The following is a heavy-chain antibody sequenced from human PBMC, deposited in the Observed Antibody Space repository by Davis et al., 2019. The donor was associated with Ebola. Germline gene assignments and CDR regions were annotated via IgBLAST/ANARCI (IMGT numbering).Heavy chain of an antibody. CDR1: GYTFTGYH. Sequence: ASVKVSCKASGYTFTGYHMHWVRQAPGQGLEWMGRINPNSGGTNYAQKFQGRVTMTRDTSISTAYMELSRLRSDDTAVYYCARDAVAGPFDYWGQGTLVTVSS. J-gene: IGHJ4*02. CDR2: INPNSGGT. D-gene: IGHD6-19*01. CDR3: ARDAVAGPFDY. V-gene: IGHV1-2*06.